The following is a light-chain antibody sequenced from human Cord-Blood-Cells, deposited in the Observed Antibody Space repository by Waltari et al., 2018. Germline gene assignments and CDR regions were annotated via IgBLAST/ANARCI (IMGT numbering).Light chain of an antibody. J-gene: IGKJ4*01. CDR1: QSVSSSY. CDR3: QQYGSSPPLT. Sequence: EIVLTQSPGTLPLSPGERATLSCRASQSVSSSYLAWYQQKPGQAPRLLIYGASSRATCIPDRFSGSGSGTDFTLTISRLEPEDFAVYYCQQYGSSPPLTFGGGTKVEIK. V-gene: IGKV3-20*01. CDR2: GAS.